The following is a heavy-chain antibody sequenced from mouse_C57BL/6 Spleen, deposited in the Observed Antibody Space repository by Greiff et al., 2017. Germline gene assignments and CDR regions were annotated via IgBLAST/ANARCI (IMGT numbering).Heavy chain of an antibody. CDR2: IHPNSGRT. V-gene: IGHV1-64*01. D-gene: IGHD2-1*01. CDR1: GYTFTSYW. J-gene: IGHJ4*01. CDR3: AREGYYGNYGAMDY. Sequence: VQLQQSGAELVKPGASVKLSCKASGYTFTSYWMPWVKQRPGQGLEWIGMIHPNSGRTNYNEKFKSKATLTVDKSSSTAYMQLSSLTSEDSAVYYCAREGYYGNYGAMDYWGQGTSVTVSS.